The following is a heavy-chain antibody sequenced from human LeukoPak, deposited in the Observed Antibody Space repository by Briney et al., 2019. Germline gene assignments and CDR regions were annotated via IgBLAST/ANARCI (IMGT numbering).Heavy chain of an antibody. CDR1: GFTFSSYW. CDR3: AKDVSVKIASTPDYYFDC. V-gene: IGHV3-7*04. D-gene: IGHD3-3*02. CDR2: IKQDGSEK. Sequence: GGSLRLSCAASGFTFSSYWMSWVRQAPGKGLEGVANIKQDGSEKYYVDSGKGRFTISRDNAKNSLYLQMNSLRAEDTAVYFCAKDVSVKIASTPDYYFDCWGQGTLVTVSS. J-gene: IGHJ4*02.